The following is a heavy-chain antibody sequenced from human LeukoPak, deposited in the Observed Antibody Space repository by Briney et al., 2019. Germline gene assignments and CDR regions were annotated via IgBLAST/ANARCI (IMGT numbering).Heavy chain of an antibody. Sequence: ASVKVSCKASGYTFTGYYMHWVRQAPGQGLEWMGWMNPNSGNTGYAQKFQGRVTMTRNTSISTAFMELSSLRSEDTAVYYCARVSITMVRGVIKTYYFDYWGQGTLVTVSS. D-gene: IGHD3-10*01. V-gene: IGHV1-8*02. CDR2: MNPNSGNT. J-gene: IGHJ4*02. CDR1: GYTFTGYY. CDR3: ARVSITMVRGVIKTYYFDY.